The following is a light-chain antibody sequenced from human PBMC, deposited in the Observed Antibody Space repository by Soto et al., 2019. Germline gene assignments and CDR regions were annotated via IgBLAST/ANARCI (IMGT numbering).Light chain of an antibody. J-gene: IGLJ1*01. CDR3: SSYAGSYV. CDR2: DVT. V-gene: IGLV2-11*01. CDR1: SSDVGVYNY. Sequence: QSVLTQPRSVSGSPGQSVTISCTGASSDVGVYNYVSWYQHHPGKAPKLIIYDVTKRPSGVPDRFSGSKSGNTASLTISGLQAQDEADYYCSSYAGSYVFGTGTKVTVL.